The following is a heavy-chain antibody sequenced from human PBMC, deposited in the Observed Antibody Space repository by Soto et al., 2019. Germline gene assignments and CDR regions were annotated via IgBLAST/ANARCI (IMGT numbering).Heavy chain of an antibody. J-gene: IGHJ6*03. CDR2: ISGSGGST. CDR3: AKGEARWDYYYYMDV. V-gene: IGHV3-23*01. CDR1: GFTFSSYA. D-gene: IGHD3-16*01. Sequence: EVQLLESGGGLVQPGGSLRLSCAASGFTFSSYAMSWVRQAPGKGLEWVSAISGSGGSTYYADSVKGRFTISRDNSENTLYLQMNSLRAEDTAVYYCAKGEARWDYYYYMDVWGKGTTVTVSS.